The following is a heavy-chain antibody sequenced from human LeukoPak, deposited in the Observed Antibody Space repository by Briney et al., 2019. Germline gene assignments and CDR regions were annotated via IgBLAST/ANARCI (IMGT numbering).Heavy chain of an antibody. CDR3: ARDIPDIPRSRPAEKTYYDFWSGYYSFDAFDI. CDR1: GFTFSSYA. D-gene: IGHD3-3*01. CDR2: ISYGGSNK. J-gene: IGHJ3*02. V-gene: IGHV3-30*04. Sequence: PGRSLRLSCAASGFTFSSYAMHWVRQAPGKGLEWVAVISYGGSNKYYADSVKGGFTISRDNAKNSLYLQMNSLRAEDTAVYYCARDIPDIPRSRPAEKTYYDFWSGYYSFDAFDIWGQGTMVTVSS.